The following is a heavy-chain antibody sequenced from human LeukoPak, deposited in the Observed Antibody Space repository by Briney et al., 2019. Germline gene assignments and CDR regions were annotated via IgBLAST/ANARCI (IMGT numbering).Heavy chain of an antibody. D-gene: IGHD3-10*01. J-gene: IGHJ4*02. V-gene: IGHV1-8*01. Sequence: GASVKVSCKASEYTFTSYDINWVRQATGQGLEWMGWMNPHSANTGYAQKFQGRVTMTRNTSIGTAYMELSSLRSEDTAVYYCARAVRSFGSGSYYPDYWGQGTLVTVSS. CDR1: EYTFTSYD. CDR3: ARAVRSFGSGSYYPDY. CDR2: MNPHSANT.